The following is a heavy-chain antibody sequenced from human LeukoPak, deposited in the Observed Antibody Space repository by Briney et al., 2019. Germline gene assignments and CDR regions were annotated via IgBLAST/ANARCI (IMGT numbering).Heavy chain of an antibody. CDR1: GYTFTSYY. D-gene: IGHD3-22*01. V-gene: IGHV1-46*01. CDR2: INPSGGST. Sequence: GASVKVSCKASGYTFTSYYMHWVRQAPGQGLEWMGIINPSGGSTSYAQKFQGRVTMTRDMSTSTLYMELSSLRSEDTAVYYCARGPGEGGSSGYYFGKPEDPAEYYFDYWGQGTLVTVSS. CDR3: ARGPGEGGSSGYYFGKPEDPAEYYFDY. J-gene: IGHJ4*02.